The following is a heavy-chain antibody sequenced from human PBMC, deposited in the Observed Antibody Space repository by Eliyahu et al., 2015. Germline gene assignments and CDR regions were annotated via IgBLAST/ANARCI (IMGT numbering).Heavy chain of an antibody. V-gene: IGHV3-23*01. Sequence: EVQLLESGGGLVQPGGSLRLSCAAXGSXFIXYAXSWVRQAPGKGLEWVSFISGSGGSTYYADSVKGRFTISRDNSKNTLFLQMNSLRAEDAAVYYCAKVVRGGTFDPWGQGTLVTVSS. CDR2: ISGSGGST. CDR3: AKVVRGGTFDP. D-gene: IGHD3-10*01. CDR1: GSXFIXYA. J-gene: IGHJ5*02.